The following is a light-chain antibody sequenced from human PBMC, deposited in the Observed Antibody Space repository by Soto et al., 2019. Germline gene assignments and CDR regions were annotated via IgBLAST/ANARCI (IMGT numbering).Light chain of an antibody. CDR1: SSDVGGYNY. Sequence: QSALTQPRSASGSPGQSITISCTGTSSDVGGYNYVSWYQQHPANAPKLITFDVCKRASGVPNRFSGSKSGNTASLTISGLRAEDEADYYCCSYVGRNTYVFGTGTKVTVL. J-gene: IGLJ1*01. CDR3: CSYVGRNTYV. V-gene: IGLV2-11*01. CDR2: DVC.